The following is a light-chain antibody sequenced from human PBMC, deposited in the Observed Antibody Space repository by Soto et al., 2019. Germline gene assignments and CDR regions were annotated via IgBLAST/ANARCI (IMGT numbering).Light chain of an antibody. Sequence: DVVMTQTPLSLPVTPGEPASISCRSSQSLLDSDDGNTYFDWYLQKPEQSPQLLIHTLSYRASGVADMFSGSGSATDFTLKISRVEAEDVGVYYFMQRIKFPWTFGQGTKVEIK. CDR2: TLS. J-gene: IGKJ1*01. CDR3: MQRIKFPWT. CDR1: QSLLDSDDGNTY. V-gene: IGKV2-40*01.